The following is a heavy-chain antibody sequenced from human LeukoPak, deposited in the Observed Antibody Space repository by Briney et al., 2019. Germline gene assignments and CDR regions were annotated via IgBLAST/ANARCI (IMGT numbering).Heavy chain of an antibody. Sequence: PSETLSLTCTVSGVSIGSGDYDWSWIRQPPGKGLEWIGYIYYSGSTDYNPSLKSRVTISVNTSKNQISLKLSSVTAADTAVYYCARDKGLYWYFDLWGRGTLVTVSS. V-gene: IGHV4-61*08. J-gene: IGHJ2*01. CDR3: ARDKGLYWYFDL. CDR2: IYYSGST. CDR1: GVSIGSGDYD.